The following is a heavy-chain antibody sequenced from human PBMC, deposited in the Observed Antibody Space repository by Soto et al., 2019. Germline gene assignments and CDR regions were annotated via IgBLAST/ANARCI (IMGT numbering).Heavy chain of an antibody. D-gene: IGHD3-22*01. V-gene: IGHV3-23*01. CDR3: AKEGDYYDSSGYYRFDT. J-gene: IGHJ5*02. Sequence: GGSLRLSCAASGFTFSSYAMSWVRQAPGKGLEWVSAISGSGGSTYYADSVKGRFTISRDNSKNTLYLQMNSLRAEDTAVYYCAKEGDYYDSSGYYRFDTWGQGTLVTVSS. CDR2: ISGSGGST. CDR1: GFTFSSYA.